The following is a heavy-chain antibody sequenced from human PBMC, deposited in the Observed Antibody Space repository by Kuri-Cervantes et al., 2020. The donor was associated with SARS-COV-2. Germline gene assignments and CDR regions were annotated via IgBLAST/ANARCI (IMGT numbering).Heavy chain of an antibody. CDR3: ARESYCSRTSCYPDMDV. CDR2: INPNSGGT. V-gene: IGHV1-2*02. Sequence: ASVQVSCKASRGTFSSYAMHWVRQAPGQGLEWMGWINPNSGGTNYAQKFQGRVNMTRDTSLSTAYMELSRLRSDDTAVYYCARESYCSRTSCYPDMDVWGKGTTVTVSS. CDR1: RGTFSSYA. J-gene: IGHJ6*03. D-gene: IGHD2-2*01.